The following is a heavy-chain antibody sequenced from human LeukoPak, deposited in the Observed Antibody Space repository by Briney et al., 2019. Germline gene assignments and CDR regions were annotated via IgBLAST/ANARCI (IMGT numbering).Heavy chain of an antibody. J-gene: IGHJ4*02. CDR2: IWYDGSNK. V-gene: IGHV3-33*06. Sequence: PGGSLRLSCAASGFTFSSYGMHWVRQAPGKGLEWVAVIWYDGSNKYYADSVKGRFTISRDNSKNTLYLQMNSLRAEDTAVYYCAKDRWSPGFFDYWGQGTLVTVSS. D-gene: IGHD5-24*01. CDR3: AKDRWSPGFFDY. CDR1: GFTFSSYG.